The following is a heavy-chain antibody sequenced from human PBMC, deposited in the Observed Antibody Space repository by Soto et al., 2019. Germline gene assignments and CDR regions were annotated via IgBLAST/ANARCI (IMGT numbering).Heavy chain of an antibody. D-gene: IGHD6-13*01. CDR1: GYNLREYG. J-gene: IGHJ6*02. CDR2: ISGDNVNR. V-gene: IGHV1-18*01. CDR3: GREEQQLAQEQYFQFNGVDV. Sequence: QVHLVQSGVEVKKPGASVKVSCTAHGYNLREYGVSWLRQVPGQGFEWMGWISGDNVNRRSSQRFQDRLTMTTDTSTNTASIARRSLRSDDTAVYFWGREEQQLAQEQYFQFNGVDVWGQGTSVTVSS.